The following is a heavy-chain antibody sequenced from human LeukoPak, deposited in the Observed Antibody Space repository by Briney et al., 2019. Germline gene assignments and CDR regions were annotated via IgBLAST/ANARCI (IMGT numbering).Heavy chain of an antibody. Sequence: GGSLRLSCAASGFTFSSYSMNWVRQAPGKGLEWVSGINWNGGSTGYADSVKGRFTISRDNAKNSLYLQMNSLRAEDTALYYCARARLGYCSSTSCPWAFDIWGQGTMVTVSS. D-gene: IGHD2-2*01. CDR1: GFTFSSYS. CDR3: ARARLGYCSSTSCPWAFDI. CDR2: INWNGGST. J-gene: IGHJ3*02. V-gene: IGHV3-20*04.